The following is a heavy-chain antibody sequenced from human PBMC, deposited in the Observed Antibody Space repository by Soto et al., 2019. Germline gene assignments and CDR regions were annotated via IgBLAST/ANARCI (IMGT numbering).Heavy chain of an antibody. D-gene: IGHD3-10*01. J-gene: IGHJ4*02. CDR3: ARAGLWFGELSHFDY. CDR1: GYTFTIYA. Sequence: ASLKVSCKASGYTFTIYAMHWVRQAPGQRLEWMGWINAGNGNTKYSQKFQGRVTITRDTSASTAYMELSSLRSEDTAVYYCARAGLWFGELSHFDYWGQGTLVTVSS. CDR2: INAGNGNT. V-gene: IGHV1-3*01.